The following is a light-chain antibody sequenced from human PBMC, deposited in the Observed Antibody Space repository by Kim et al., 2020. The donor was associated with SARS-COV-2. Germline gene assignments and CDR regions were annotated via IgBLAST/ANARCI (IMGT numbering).Light chain of an antibody. V-gene: IGKV1-12*01. CDR1: QEISRT. CDR3: QQAKSCPVT. CDR2: TAS. J-gene: IGKJ3*01. Sequence: ASVGDRVTITCRASQEISRTLAWYQQKPGKAAKLLIYTASILQSGVPARFSGSGSGTDFTLTINSLQPEDFATYYCQQAKSCPVTFGPGTKVDIK.